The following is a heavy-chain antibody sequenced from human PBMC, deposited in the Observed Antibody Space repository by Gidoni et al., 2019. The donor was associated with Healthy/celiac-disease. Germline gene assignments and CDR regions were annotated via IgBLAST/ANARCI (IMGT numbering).Heavy chain of an antibody. V-gene: IGHV3-33*01. CDR2: IWYDGSNK. CDR3: ARTPRRYCSSTSCYTHVYYYYGMDV. CDR1: GFTFSSYG. Sequence: QVQLVESGGGVVQPGRSLRLSCAASGFTFSSYGMHWVRQAPGKGLEWVAVIWYDGSNKYYADSVKGRFTISRDNSKNTLYLQMNSLRAEDTAVYYCARTPRRYCSSTSCYTHVYYYYGMDVWGQGTTVTVSS. D-gene: IGHD2-2*02. J-gene: IGHJ6*02.